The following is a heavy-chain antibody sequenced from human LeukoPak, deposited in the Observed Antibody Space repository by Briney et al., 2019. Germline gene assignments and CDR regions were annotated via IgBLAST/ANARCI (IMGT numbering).Heavy chain of an antibody. CDR2: ISSSSSTI. CDR3: ARDQWEGSGYYYRYYYYGMDV. D-gene: IGHD3-22*01. Sequence: PGGSLRLSCAASGFTFSSYSMNWVRQAPGKGLEWVSYISSSSSTIYYADSAKGRFTISRDNAKNSLYLQMNSLRDEDTAVYYCARDQWEGSGYYYRYYYYGMDVWGQGTTVTVSS. V-gene: IGHV3-48*02. CDR1: GFTFSSYS. J-gene: IGHJ6*02.